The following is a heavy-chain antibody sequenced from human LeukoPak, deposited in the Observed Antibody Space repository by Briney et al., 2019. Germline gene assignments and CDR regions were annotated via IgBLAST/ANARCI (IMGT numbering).Heavy chain of an antibody. J-gene: IGHJ3*02. D-gene: IGHD4-17*01. CDR2: IDPNNGAT. CDR1: GYTFTAYY. CDR3: ARDYGDYLGYAFDI. Sequence: ASVKVSCKASGYTFTAYYTHWVRQAPGQGLEWMGWIDPNNGATKYAQNFEGRVTLTRDTSISTAYMELSRLRSDDTAVYYCARDYGDYLGYAFDIWGQGTMVTVSS. V-gene: IGHV1-2*02.